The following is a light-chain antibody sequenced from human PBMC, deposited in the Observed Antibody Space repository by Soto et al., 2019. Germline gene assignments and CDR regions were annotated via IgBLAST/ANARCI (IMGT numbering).Light chain of an antibody. CDR3: QHYGGSFI. V-gene: IGKV3-20*01. CDR1: QTVANDA. CDR2: SAS. J-gene: IGKJ3*01. Sequence: EIVLTQSPGTLSLSPGARAALSCLASQTVANDAIAWYQQKPGQAPRLLIYSASLKPAGIPDRFSGSGSGTDFTLSISRLEPEDSAVYYCQHYGGSFIFGPGTKVDIK.